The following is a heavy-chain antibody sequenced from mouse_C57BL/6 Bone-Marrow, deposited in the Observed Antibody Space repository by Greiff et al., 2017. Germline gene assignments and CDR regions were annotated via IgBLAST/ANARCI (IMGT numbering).Heavy chain of an antibody. CDR1: GYTFTSYD. CDR3: ARDYGSSYWYFDV. D-gene: IGHD1-1*01. Sequence: QVQLQQSGPELVKPGASVKLSCKASGYTFTSYDINWVKQRPGQGLEWIGCIYPRDGSTKYNEKFKGKATLTVDTSSSTAYMELHSLTSEDSAVYFWARDYGSSYWYFDVWGTGTTGTVSS. CDR2: IYPRDGST. V-gene: IGHV1-85*01. J-gene: IGHJ1*03.